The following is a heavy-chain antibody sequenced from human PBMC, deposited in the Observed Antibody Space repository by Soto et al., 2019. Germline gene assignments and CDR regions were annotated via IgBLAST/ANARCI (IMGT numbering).Heavy chain of an antibody. V-gene: IGHV5-51*01. D-gene: IGHD3-22*01. Sequence: EXLKICCKSSGDXFSSFWIAWVRHVPEKGLECMGTINLDDSDTTYSPSFQGQVTISADKSLNTPYLQWNSLKDSDPAIFFCAKSDYFHTSGSLYGLDVWGQGTTGTVS. CDR3: AKSDYFHTSGSLYGLDV. J-gene: IGHJ6*02. CDR1: GDXFSSFW. CDR2: INLDDSDT.